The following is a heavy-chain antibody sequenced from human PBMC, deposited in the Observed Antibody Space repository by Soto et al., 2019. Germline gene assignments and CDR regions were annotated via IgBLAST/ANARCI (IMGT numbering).Heavy chain of an antibody. V-gene: IGHV3-7*01. D-gene: IGHD3-3*01. CDR2: IKQDGSEK. J-gene: IGHJ4*02. CDR1: GFTFSSYW. Sequence: GGSLRLSCAASGFTFSSYWMSWVRQAPGKGLEWVANIKQDGSEKYYVDSVKGRFTISRDNAQNSLYLQMNSLRAEDTAVYYCARERITIFGVVIPLDYWGQGTLVTVSS. CDR3: ARERITIFGVVIPLDY.